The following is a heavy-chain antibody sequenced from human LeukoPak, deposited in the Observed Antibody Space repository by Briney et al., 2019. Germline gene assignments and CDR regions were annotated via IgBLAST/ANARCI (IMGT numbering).Heavy chain of an antibody. D-gene: IGHD7-27*01. CDR1: GFTFSSYW. Sequence: GGSLRLSCAASGFTFSSYWMSWVRQAPGKGLEWVANIKQDGSEKYYVDSVKGRFTISRDNAKNSLYLQMNSLRAEDTAVYYCASTETGLDYYMDVWGKGTTVTVSS. J-gene: IGHJ6*03. CDR2: IKQDGSEK. CDR3: ASTETGLDYYMDV. V-gene: IGHV3-7*01.